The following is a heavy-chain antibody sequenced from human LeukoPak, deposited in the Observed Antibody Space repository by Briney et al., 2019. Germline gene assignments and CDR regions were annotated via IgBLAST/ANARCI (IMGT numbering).Heavy chain of an antibody. D-gene: IGHD2-2*01. CDR1: GFTFSSYA. CDR2: ISGSGGST. CDR3: ARANIVVVPAAMARGYFDY. Sequence: GGSLRLSCAASGFTFSSYAMSWVRQAPGKGLEWVSAISGSGGSTYYADSVKGRFTISRDNAKNSLYLQMNSLRAEDTAVYYCARANIVVVPAAMARGYFDYWGQGTLVTVSS. V-gene: IGHV3-23*01. J-gene: IGHJ4*02.